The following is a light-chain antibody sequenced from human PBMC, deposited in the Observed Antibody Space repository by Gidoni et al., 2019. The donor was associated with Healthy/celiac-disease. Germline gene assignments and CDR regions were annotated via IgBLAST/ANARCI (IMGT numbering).Light chain of an antibody. CDR1: SSDVGGYNY. CDR2: EVS. CDR3: SSYTSSSTRV. V-gene: IGLV2-14*01. Sequence: QSALTQPASVSGSPGHSITISCTGTSSDVGGYNYVSWYQQPPGKAPKLMIYEVSNRPSGVSNRFSGSKSGNTASLTISGLQAEDEADYYCSSYTSSSTRVFGGGTKLTV. J-gene: IGLJ2*01.